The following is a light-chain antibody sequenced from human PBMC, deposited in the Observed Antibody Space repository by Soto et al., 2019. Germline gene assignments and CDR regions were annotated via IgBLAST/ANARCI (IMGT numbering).Light chain of an antibody. Sequence: DIQMTQSPSTLSASLGDRVTITCRASQSVSSWLAWYQQKPGEAPNLLIFDASSLGSGVPSRFSGSGSGTEFTLTISSLQPDDFGTYYCQQYHTYRTFGQGTKVDNK. CDR2: DAS. J-gene: IGKJ1*01. V-gene: IGKV1-5*01. CDR3: QQYHTYRT. CDR1: QSVSSW.